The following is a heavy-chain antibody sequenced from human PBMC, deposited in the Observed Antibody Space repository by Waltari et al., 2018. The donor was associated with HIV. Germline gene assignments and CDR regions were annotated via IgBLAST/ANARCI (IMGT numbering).Heavy chain of an antibody. J-gene: IGHJ4*02. CDR2: IQEDGSEK. V-gene: IGHV3-7*01. D-gene: IGHD2-2*01. Sequence: EVQLVESGGGLVQSGGSLRLSCAVSGLSFRGYWMSWVRQAPGKGRELVANIQEDGSEKYYVDSVKGLFTLSRDNAKNSLYLQMISLRAEDTDMYYFARARYCSSISCSYFDDWGQGTLVTVSS. CDR1: GLSFRGYW. CDR3: ARARYCSSISCSYFDD.